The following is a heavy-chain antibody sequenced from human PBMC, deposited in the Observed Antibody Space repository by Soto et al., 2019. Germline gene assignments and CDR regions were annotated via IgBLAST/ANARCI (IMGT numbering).Heavy chain of an antibody. D-gene: IGHD6-19*01. CDR1: GQSISRGSY. CDR3: ARVHVMVVAGSTFDY. Sequence: SVTLSLRCACAGQSISRGSYWAWIRQPPGKGPEWIASIYHGGTTFYNPSLKSRITISVDTSNNQFSLKLTSVTAADTAVYYCARVHVMVVAGSTFDYWGHGTRVTVSA. J-gene: IGHJ4*01. V-gene: IGHV4-38-2*01. CDR2: IYHGGTT.